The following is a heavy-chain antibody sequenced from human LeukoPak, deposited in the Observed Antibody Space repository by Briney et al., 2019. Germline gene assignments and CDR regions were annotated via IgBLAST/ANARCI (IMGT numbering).Heavy chain of an antibody. D-gene: IGHD2-2*02. V-gene: IGHV4-30-4*01. CDR2: IYYTGST. CDR3: TTSRTNDCSSPSCYTDY. J-gene: IGHJ4*02. Sequence: SQTLSLTCTVSGGSISSGDYYWSWIRQPPGKGLEWIGYIYYTGSTYYSPSLKSRATISVDTSKNQFSLELNSVTAADTAVYYCTTSRTNDCSSPSCYTDYWGQGTLVTVSS. CDR1: GGSISSGDYY.